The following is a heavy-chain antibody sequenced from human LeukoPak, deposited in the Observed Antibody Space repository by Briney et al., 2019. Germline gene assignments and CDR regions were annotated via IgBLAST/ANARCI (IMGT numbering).Heavy chain of an antibody. CDR2: IWHDGSNK. CDR3: AKGTYYYDSSGYYPNDY. J-gene: IGHJ4*02. V-gene: IGHV3-33*06. CDR1: GFTFSKNG. Sequence: QTGGSLRLSCAASGFTFSKNGMHWVRQAPGKGLEWVAVIWHDGSNKYYADSVKGRFTISRDNSKNTLYLQMNSLRVEDTAVYYCAKGTYYYDSSGYYPNDYWGQGTLVTVSS. D-gene: IGHD3-22*01.